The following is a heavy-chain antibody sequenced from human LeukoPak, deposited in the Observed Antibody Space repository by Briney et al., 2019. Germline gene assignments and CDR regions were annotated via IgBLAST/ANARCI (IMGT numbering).Heavy chain of an antibody. D-gene: IGHD4-17*01. CDR2: INPSGGST. V-gene: IGHV1-46*01. J-gene: IGHJ4*02. CDR3: AREYVYGDYGGGHLFDY. CDR1: GYIFTTYF. Sequence: HRASVKVSCKASGYIFTTYFIHWVRQAPGQGLEWMGIINPSGGSTSYAQKFQGRVTMTRDMSTSTVYMELSSLRSEDTAVYYCAREYVYGDYGGGHLFDYWGQGTLVTVSS.